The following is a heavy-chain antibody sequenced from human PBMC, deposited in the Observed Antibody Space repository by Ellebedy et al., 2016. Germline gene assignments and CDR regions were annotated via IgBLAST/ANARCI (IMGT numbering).Heavy chain of an antibody. CDR2: ISGSAIST. CDR1: GFIFKNHA. V-gene: IGHV3-23*01. Sequence: GESLKTSCAASGFIFKNHAMSWVRQAPGKGLEWVSTISGSAISTYYIDSVKGRFTISSDESKNTVFLQMNSLRAEDTATYYCARDLGGFLGFDSWGQGTVVTVSS. D-gene: IGHD3-16*02. J-gene: IGHJ4*02. CDR3: ARDLGGFLGFDS.